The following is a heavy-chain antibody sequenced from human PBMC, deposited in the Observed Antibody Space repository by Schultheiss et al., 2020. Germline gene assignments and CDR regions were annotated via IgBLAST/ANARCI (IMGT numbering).Heavy chain of an antibody. V-gene: IGHV1-2*02. J-gene: IGHJ5*02. Sequence: ASVKVSCKASGYTFTVYYMHWVRQAPGQGLEWMGWINPNSGGTNYAQKFQGRVTMTRDTSISTAYMELSRLRSDDTAVYYCARSGLRIQLWSRRGNWFDPWGKGTLVTVSS. CDR3: ARSGLRIQLWSRRGNWFDP. D-gene: IGHD5-18*01. CDR2: INPNSGGT. CDR1: GYTFTVYY.